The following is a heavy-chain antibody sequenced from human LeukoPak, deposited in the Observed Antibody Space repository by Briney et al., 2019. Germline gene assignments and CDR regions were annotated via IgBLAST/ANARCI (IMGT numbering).Heavy chain of an antibody. J-gene: IGHJ5*02. Sequence: GGSLRLSCAASGFTSSIYSMHCVREAPGKGLERVAFIRYDGSNKYYADSVKGRFTISRDNSKNTLYLQMNSLRAEDTAVYYCAKDDYGDSYNWFDPWGQGTLVTVSS. CDR2: IRYDGSNK. CDR1: GFTSSIYS. D-gene: IGHD4-17*01. V-gene: IGHV3-30*02. CDR3: AKDDYGDSYNWFDP.